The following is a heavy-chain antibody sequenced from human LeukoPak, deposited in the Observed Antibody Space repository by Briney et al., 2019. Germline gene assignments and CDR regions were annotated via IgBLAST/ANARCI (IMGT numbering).Heavy chain of an antibody. D-gene: IGHD3-16*01. CDR2: IYYGGYT. CDR1: EFPVSKNY. Sequence: PGGPLRLLCAVSEFPVSKNYKRGAPQAPGKALEWLSVIYYGGYTFYPDSVKGRFTISRDKSKKTLYHQINSQRARDTAIYYCTIGGSNRPIDYWGHGTLVTVSS. V-gene: IGHV3-66*01. CDR3: TIGGSNRPIDY. J-gene: IGHJ4*01.